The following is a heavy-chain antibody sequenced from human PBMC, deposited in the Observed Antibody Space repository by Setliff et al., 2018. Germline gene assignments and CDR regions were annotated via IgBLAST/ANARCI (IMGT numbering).Heavy chain of an antibody. V-gene: IGHV1-18*04. CDR1: GYTFTSYY. Sequence: ASVKVSCKASGYTFTSYYMHWVRQAPGQGLEWMGWISTHNGNINYAQKFQGRVTMTTDTSTTIAYMELSSLRSDDTAVYYCARAGLLPNWFDPWGQGTLVTVSS. D-gene: IGHD2-21*02. CDR3: ARAGLLPNWFDP. J-gene: IGHJ5*02. CDR2: ISTHNGNI.